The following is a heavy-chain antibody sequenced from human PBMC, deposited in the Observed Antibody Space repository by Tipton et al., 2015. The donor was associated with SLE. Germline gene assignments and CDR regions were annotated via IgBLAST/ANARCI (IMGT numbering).Heavy chain of an antibody. CDR2: ISSNGGST. D-gene: IGHD2-15*01. V-gene: IGHV3-64*02. CDR3: AREGYCSGGSCYYFDY. CDR1: GFTFSSYA. Sequence: SLRLSCAASGFTFSSYAMHWVRQAPGVGLEYVSAISSNGGSTYYADSVKGRFTISRDNSKNTLYLQMGSLRAEDMAVYYCAREGYCSGGSCYYFDYWGQGTLVTVSS. J-gene: IGHJ4*02.